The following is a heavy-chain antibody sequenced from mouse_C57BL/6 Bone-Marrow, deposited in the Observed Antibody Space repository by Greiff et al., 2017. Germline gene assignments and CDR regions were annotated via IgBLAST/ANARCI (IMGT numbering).Heavy chain of an antibody. CDR2: ISSGSSTI. CDR3: ARGPIYYDYDFYAMDY. J-gene: IGHJ4*01. D-gene: IGHD2-4*01. CDR1: GFTFSDYG. V-gene: IGHV5-17*01. Sequence: EVKLMESGGGLVKPGGSLKLSCAASGFTFSDYGMHWVRQAPEKGLEWVAYISSGSSTIYYADTVKGRFTISRDNAKNTLFLQMTSLRSEDTAMYYCARGPIYYDYDFYAMDYWGQGTSVTVSS.